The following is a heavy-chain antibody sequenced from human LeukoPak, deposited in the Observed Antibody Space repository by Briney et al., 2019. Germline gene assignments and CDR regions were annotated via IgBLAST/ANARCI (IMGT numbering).Heavy chain of an antibody. V-gene: IGHV4-39*01. D-gene: IGHD6-19*01. CDR3: GRLPSGWYYFDY. CDR1: GGISSSSYH. Sequence: SEPLSLTCTFSGGISSSSYHWGWIRQPPGKGLEWIGSIYYSGTTYYNPSLKSRVTISVDTSKNQFSLKLSSVTAADTAVYYCGRLPSGWYYFDYWGQGTLVTVSS. J-gene: IGHJ4*02. CDR2: IYYSGTT.